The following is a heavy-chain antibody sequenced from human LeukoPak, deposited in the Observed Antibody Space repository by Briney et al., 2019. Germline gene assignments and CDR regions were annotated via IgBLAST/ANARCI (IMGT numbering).Heavy chain of an antibody. CDR3: ATGGHDYNNYEDPY. J-gene: IGHJ4*02. Sequence: PGGSLRLSCLDPGFQFSDSAMSWVRQAPGKGLKWIGFIRSKVYGGTADYAASVKGRFSISRDDSKGITYLQMNSLKPEDTAVYYCATGGHDYNNYEDPYWGQGTLVTVSS. CDR1: GFQFSDSA. V-gene: IGHV3-49*04. CDR2: IRSKVYGGTA. D-gene: IGHD4-11*01.